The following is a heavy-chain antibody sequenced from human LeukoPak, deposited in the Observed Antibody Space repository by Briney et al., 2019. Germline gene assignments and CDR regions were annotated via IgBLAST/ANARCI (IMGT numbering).Heavy chain of an antibody. V-gene: IGHV3-21*01. CDR3: ARDTAVVPTGYFDY. J-gene: IGHJ4*02. CDR1: GFTFSRYS. D-gene: IGHD2-2*01. CDR2: ISSSSSYI. Sequence: GGSLRLSCAAPGFTFSRYSMNWVRQAPGKGLEWVSSISSSSSYIHYADSVKGRFTISRDNAKNSLYLQMNSLRAEDTAVYYCARDTAVVPTGYFDYWGQGTLVTVSS.